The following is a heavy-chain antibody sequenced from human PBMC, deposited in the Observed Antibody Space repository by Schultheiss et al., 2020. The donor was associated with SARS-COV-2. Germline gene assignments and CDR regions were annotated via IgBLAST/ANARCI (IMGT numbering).Heavy chain of an antibody. J-gene: IGHJ6*02. V-gene: IGHV1-3*01. CDR3: ARDTRPPTVYSSGWSRGNYYKYGMDV. CDR2: INAGNGNT. CDR1: GYTFTSYA. Sequence: ASVKVSCKASGYTFTSYAMHWVRQAPGQRLEWMGWINAGNGNTKYSQKFQGRVTITRDTSASTAYMELSSLRSEDTAVYYCARDTRPPTVYSSGWSRGNYYKYGMDVWGQGTTVTVSS. D-gene: IGHD6-19*01.